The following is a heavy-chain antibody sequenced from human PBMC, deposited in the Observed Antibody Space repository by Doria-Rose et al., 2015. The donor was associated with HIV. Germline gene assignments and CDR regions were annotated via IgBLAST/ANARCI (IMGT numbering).Heavy chain of an antibody. D-gene: IGHD6-13*01. V-gene: IGHV2-26*01. CDR2: SFSYDEI. Sequence: SGPVLVKPTETLTLTCTVSGDSHSSHGMSERWIRQPPGKALEWLANSFSYDEICYMPSLKSRLTISRASSKSQVVLTMTDMDPVDTATYYCARIKSSRWYHKYYFDFWGQGTLVIVSA. CDR1: GDSHSSHGMS. CDR3: ARIKSSRWYHKYYFDF. J-gene: IGHJ4*02.